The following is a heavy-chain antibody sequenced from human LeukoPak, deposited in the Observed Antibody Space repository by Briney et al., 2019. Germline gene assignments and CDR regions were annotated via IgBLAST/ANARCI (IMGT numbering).Heavy chain of an antibody. V-gene: IGHV3-74*01. CDR2: MNPDGSIT. Sequence: GGSLRLSCAASGFTFSSYWMHWVRQAPGKGLVWVSRMNPDGSITNYADSVKGRFTFSRDNAKNTLYLQMNSLRAEDTAVYYCAMGYSTSSKTGGYWGQGTLVTVSS. CDR3: AMGYSTSSKTGGY. J-gene: IGHJ4*02. D-gene: IGHD6-6*01. CDR1: GFTFSSYW.